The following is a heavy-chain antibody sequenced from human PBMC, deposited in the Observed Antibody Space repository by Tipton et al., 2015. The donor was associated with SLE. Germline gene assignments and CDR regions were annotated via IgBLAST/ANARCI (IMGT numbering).Heavy chain of an antibody. J-gene: IGHJ6*03. D-gene: IGHD1-1*01. CDR3: ARAPGLERSYYYYYYMDV. CDR1: GDSSSAFY. CDR2: IYFTGTT. Sequence: TLSLTCSVSGDSSSAFYWTWIRQPPGKGLEWIGHIYFTGTTNYNPSLKSRVTISLDTSKMQFSLRLNSVTAADTAVYYCARAPGLERSYYYYYYMDVWAKGTTVTVSS. V-gene: IGHV4-59*01.